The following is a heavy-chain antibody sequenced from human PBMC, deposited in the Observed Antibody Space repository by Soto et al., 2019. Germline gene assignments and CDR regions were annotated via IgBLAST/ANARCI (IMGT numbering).Heavy chain of an antibody. Sequence: SETLSLTCTVSGGSVSSGSYYWSWIRQPPGKGLEWIGYIYYSGSTNYNPSLKSRVTISVDTSKNQFSLKLSSVTAADTAVYYCARNVDIVATIFDYWGQGTLVTVSS. CDR2: IYYSGST. CDR3: ARNVDIVATIFDY. V-gene: IGHV4-61*01. J-gene: IGHJ4*02. D-gene: IGHD5-12*01. CDR1: GGSVSSGSYY.